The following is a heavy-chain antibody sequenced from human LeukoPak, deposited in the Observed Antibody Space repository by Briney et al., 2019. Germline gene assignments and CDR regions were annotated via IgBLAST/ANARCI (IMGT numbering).Heavy chain of an antibody. J-gene: IGHJ4*02. Sequence: PGGSLRLSCAASGFTFSSYWMSWVRQAPGKGLEWVANIKQDGSEKYYADSVKGRFTISRDNSKNTLYLQMNSLRAEDTAVYNCAKGERFLEWLIDYWGQGTLVTVSS. CDR1: GFTFSSYW. D-gene: IGHD3-3*01. V-gene: IGHV3-7*01. CDR3: AKGERFLEWLIDY. CDR2: IKQDGSEK.